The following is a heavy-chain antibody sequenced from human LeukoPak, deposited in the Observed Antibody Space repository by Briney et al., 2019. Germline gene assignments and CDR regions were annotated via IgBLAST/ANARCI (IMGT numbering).Heavy chain of an antibody. CDR2: ISGSGANI. D-gene: IGHD4-17*01. Sequence: GGSLRLSCAASGFTFSSYAMNWVRRAPGKGLEWVSVISGSGANIFYADSVKGRFTISRDNSKNTLNLQMNSLRAEDTAVYYCVKPPLTVTRDAFDIWGQGTMVTVSS. CDR1: GFTFSSYA. CDR3: VKPPLTVTRDAFDI. V-gene: IGHV3-23*01. J-gene: IGHJ3*02.